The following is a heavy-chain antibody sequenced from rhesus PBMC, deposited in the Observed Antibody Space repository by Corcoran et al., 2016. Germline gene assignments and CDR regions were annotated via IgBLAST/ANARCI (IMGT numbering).Heavy chain of an antibody. D-gene: IGHD2-21*01. CDR1: GGSISSTY. Sequence: QLQLQESGPGLVKPSETLSLTCAVSGGSISSTYWSWIRQPPGKGLEWIGRISGTGGSTDYNPSLKTRFSISTDTSKNQFCLKLSSVTAADTAVYYCSRESVLVVVAIGAFDYWGQGVLVTVSS. V-gene: IGHV4-173*01. CDR2: ISGTGGST. CDR3: SRESVLVVVAIGAFDY. J-gene: IGHJ4*01.